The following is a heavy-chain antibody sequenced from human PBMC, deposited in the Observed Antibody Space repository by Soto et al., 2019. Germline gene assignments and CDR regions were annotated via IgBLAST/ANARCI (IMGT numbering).Heavy chain of an antibody. D-gene: IGHD3-22*01. V-gene: IGHV5-10-1*01. CDR3: ARQIYDSDTGPNFQYYFDS. CDR2: IDPSDSYT. CDR1: GYSFTSYW. J-gene: IGHJ4*02. Sequence: GESLKISCKGSGYSFTSYWISWVRQMPGKGLEWMGRIDPSDSYTNYSPSFRGHVTISVTKSITTVFLQWSSLRASDTAMYYCARQIYDSDTGPNFQYYFDSWGQGTPVTVSS.